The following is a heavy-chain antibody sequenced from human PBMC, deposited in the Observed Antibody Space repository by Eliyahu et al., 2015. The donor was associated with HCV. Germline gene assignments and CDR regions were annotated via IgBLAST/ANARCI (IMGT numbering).Heavy chain of an antibody. J-gene: IGHJ5*02. CDR3: ASGGGGIAVAGTGGWFDP. D-gene: IGHD6-19*01. V-gene: IGHV4-59*01. CDR2: XHYSGST. CDR1: XGSITTYS. Sequence: QVQLQESGPGLVKPSETLSLTCTVSXGSITTYSWSWIRQPPGKGLEWIGYXHYSGSTNYNPPLKSRVTISVDTSKNQFXLNLTSVTSADTAVYYCASGGGGIAVAGTGGWFDPWGQGTLVTVSS.